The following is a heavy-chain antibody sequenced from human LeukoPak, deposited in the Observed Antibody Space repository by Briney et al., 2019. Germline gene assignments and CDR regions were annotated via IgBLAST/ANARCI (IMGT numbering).Heavy chain of an antibody. CDR2: IYSGGST. V-gene: IGHV3-66*01. J-gene: IGHJ4*02. D-gene: IGHD1-1*01. CDR3: TTVSNPPNDY. CDR1: GFTVNSNY. Sequence: GGSLRLSCAASGFTVNSNYMSWVRQAPGKGLEWVSVIYSGGSTFYADSVKGRFSISRDNSKNTLYLQMNSLRAEDTAVYYCTTVSNPPNDYWGQGTLVTVSS.